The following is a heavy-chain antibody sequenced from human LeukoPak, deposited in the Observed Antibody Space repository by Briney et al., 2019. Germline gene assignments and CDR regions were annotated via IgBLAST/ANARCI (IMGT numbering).Heavy chain of an antibody. CDR3: AKGTLVVPAAMVHYYYYMDV. Sequence: GASVKVSCKASGYTFTSYGISWVRQAPGQGLEWMGWISAYNGNTNYAQKLQGRVTMTTDTSTSTAYMELRSLRSDDTAVYYCAKGTLVVPAAMVHYYYYMDVWGKGTTVTISS. CDR2: ISAYNGNT. CDR1: GYTFTSYG. D-gene: IGHD2-2*01. V-gene: IGHV1-18*01. J-gene: IGHJ6*03.